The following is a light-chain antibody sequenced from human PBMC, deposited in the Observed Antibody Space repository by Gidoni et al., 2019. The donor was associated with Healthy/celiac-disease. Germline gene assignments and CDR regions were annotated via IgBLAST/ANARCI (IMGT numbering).Light chain of an antibody. CDR3: QQYGSSPFT. V-gene: IGKV3-20*01. Sequence: EIVLTQSPGTLSLSPGERATLSCRASQSVSSSYLAWYQQKPGQAPRLLIYGASSRATGIPDFTLTISRLEPEDFAVYYCQQYGSSPFTFGGGTKVEIK. J-gene: IGKJ4*01. CDR1: QSVSSSY. CDR2: GAS.